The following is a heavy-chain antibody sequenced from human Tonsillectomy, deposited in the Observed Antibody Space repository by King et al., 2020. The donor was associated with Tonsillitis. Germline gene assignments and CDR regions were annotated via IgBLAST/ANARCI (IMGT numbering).Heavy chain of an antibody. V-gene: IGHV3-13*01. D-gene: IGHD6-19*01. CDR3: ARRRPGRSEQWLDRKDPNDYGLDV. CDR2: IDTAGDT. Sequence: VQLVESGGGLVQPGGSLRLSCAASGFTFSSYDMHWVRQATGKGLEWVSTIDTAGDTYYPGSVKGRFTISRENAKNSLYLQMNSLRAGDTAVYYFARRRPGRSEQWLDRKDPNDYGLDVWGQGTTVTVSS. J-gene: IGHJ6*02. CDR1: GFTFSSYD.